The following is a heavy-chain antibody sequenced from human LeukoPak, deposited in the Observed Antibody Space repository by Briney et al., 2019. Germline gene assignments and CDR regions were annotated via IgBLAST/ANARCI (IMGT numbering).Heavy chain of an antibody. CDR2: IRSKAYGGTT. V-gene: IGHV3-49*04. CDR1: GFTFGDYA. D-gene: IGHD3-3*01. J-gene: IGHJ4*02. Sequence: GGSLRLSCTASGFTFGDYAMSWVRQAPGKGLEWVGFIRSKAYGGTTEYAASVKGGFTISKDDSKSIAYLQMNSLKTEDTAVYYCTRAGYDFWSGYYTGMVGYYFDYWGQGTLVTVSS. CDR3: TRAGYDFWSGYYTGMVGYYFDY.